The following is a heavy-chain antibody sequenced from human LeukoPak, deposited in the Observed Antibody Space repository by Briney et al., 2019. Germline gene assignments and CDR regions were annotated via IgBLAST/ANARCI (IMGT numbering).Heavy chain of an antibody. CDR3: ARKWSSRDWFDP. D-gene: IGHD2-8*01. CDR1: GYIFTTYS. V-gene: IGHV1-46*01. CDR2: INPRGDAT. J-gene: IGHJ5*02. Sequence: ASVKVSCKASGYIFTTYSIHWVRQAPGQGLEWIGMINPRGDATIYAQKFQGRVTMTSDTSTTTIYMELSSLKSEDTGLYHCARKWSSRDWFDPWGQGTLVTVSS.